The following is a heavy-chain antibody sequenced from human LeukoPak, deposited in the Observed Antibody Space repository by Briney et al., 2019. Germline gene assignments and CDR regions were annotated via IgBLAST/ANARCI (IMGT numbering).Heavy chain of an antibody. J-gene: IGHJ5*02. V-gene: IGHV1-2*02. CDR1: GYTFTGYY. CDR3: ARAPTVFGVVIGWFDP. Sequence: ASVKVSCKASGYTFTGYYMHWVRQAPGQGLEWMGWINPNSGGTNYAQKFQGRVTMTRDTSISTAYMELSRLRSDDTAVYYCARAPTVFGVVIGWFDPWGQGTLVTVSS. CDR2: INPNSGGT. D-gene: IGHD3-3*01.